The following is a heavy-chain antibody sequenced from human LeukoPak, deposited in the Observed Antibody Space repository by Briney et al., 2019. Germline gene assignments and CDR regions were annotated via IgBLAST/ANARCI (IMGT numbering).Heavy chain of an antibody. J-gene: IGHJ4*02. D-gene: IGHD3-22*01. Sequence: GGSLRLSCAASGFSLSSHGIHWVRQAPGKGLEGVAVIWYYGSNKYYADSVKGRFTIPRDNSKSTLYLQINSLRAEDTAVYYCAKDPYYYDSSVYWYYFDYWGQGTLVTVSS. CDR2: IWYYGSNK. CDR1: GFSLSSHG. CDR3: AKDPYYYDSSVYWYYFDY. V-gene: IGHV3-33*06.